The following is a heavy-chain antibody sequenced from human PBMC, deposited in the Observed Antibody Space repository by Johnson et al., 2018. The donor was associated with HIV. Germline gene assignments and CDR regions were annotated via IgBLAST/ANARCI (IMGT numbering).Heavy chain of an antibody. D-gene: IGHD4-17*01. V-gene: IGHV3-30*14. CDR2: ISYDGSDK. J-gene: IGHJ3*01. CDR3: ARDPLTLTTTLDAFDL. Sequence: QVQLVESGGGVVQSGRSLRLSCAASGFTFSSYGMHWVRQAPAKGLEWVAVISYDGSDKDYADSVKGRFTISRDSSKNTLYLQMNNLRAEDTAVYYCARDPLTLTTTLDAFDLWGQGTMVTVSS. CDR1: GFTFSSYG.